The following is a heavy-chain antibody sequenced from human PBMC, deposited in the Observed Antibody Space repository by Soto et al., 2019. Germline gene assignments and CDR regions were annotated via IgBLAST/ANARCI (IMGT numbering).Heavy chain of an antibody. Sequence: EVQLVESGGGLVQPGGSLRLSCAASGFTFSGSWMHWVRQAPGKGLVWVSRINGDGSATSYAAFVKGRFTISRDDAKNTLFLRINGLRAEDTAVYYCARGIFGSGTANDYWGQGTLVTVSS. J-gene: IGHJ4*02. CDR2: INGDGSAT. CDR1: GFTFSGSW. V-gene: IGHV3-74*01. D-gene: IGHD3-10*01. CDR3: ARGIFGSGTANDY.